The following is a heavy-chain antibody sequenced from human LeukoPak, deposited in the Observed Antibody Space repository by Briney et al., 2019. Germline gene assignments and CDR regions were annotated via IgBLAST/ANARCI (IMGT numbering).Heavy chain of an antibody. Sequence: GESLKLYCKGSGYSFTSYWIGWVRQMPGKGLEWMGVIYPGYYDTRYRPSFQGQVTNSADKSISTAYLQWSSLKASDTALYYCASGLQLVYFDYWGQGTLVTVSS. CDR1: GYSFTSYW. CDR2: IYPGYYDT. D-gene: IGHD6-13*01. V-gene: IGHV5-51*01. CDR3: ASGLQLVYFDY. J-gene: IGHJ4*02.